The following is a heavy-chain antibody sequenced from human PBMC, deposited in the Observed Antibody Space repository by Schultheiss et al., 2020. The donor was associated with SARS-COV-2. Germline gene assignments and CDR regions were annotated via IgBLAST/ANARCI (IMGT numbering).Heavy chain of an antibody. V-gene: IGHV1-2*02. CDR1: GYTFTAHY. CDR2: INPHSGGT. J-gene: IGHJ4*02. Sequence: ASVKVSCKASGYTFTAHYMHWVRQAPGQGLEWMGWINPHSGGTNYAQKFQGRVTMTRDTSISTAYMELSRLRSDDTAVYYCARGRSKWELLFDYWGQGTLVTVSS. D-gene: IGHD1-26*01. CDR3: ARGRSKWELLFDY.